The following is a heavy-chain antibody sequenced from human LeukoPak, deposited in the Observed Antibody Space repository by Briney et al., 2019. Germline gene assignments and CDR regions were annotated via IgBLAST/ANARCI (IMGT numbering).Heavy chain of an antibody. CDR1: GGSISSYY. CDR2: IYYSGST. Sequence: PSETLSLTCTVSGGSISSYYWSWIRQPPGKGLEWIGYIYYSGSTNYNPSLKSRVTISVDTSKNQFSLKLSSVTAADTAVYYCARSQGAEGGLDYWGQGTLVTVSS. D-gene: IGHD2-15*01. J-gene: IGHJ4*02. V-gene: IGHV4-59*01. CDR3: ARSQGAEGGLDY.